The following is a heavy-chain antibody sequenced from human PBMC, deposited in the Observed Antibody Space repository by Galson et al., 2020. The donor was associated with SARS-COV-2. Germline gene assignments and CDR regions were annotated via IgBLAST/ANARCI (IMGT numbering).Heavy chain of an antibody. V-gene: IGHV3-33*01. CDR2: IYFDGSDK. CDR1: GFTFSDHA. D-gene: IGHD6-19*01. Sequence: GESLKISCAASGFTFSDHAMHWVRQAPGKGLEWVAQIYFDGSDKYYGDSVKGRFTISRDSSKNTVYLQMNNLRADDTAVYYCARDGQSSSGWAFDYWGQGTLLTVSS. CDR3: ARDGQSSSGWAFDY. J-gene: IGHJ4*02.